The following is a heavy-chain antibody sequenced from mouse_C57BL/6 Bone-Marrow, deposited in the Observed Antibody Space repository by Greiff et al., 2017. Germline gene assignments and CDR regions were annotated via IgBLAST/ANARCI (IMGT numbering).Heavy chain of an antibody. Sequence: VQLQQSGPELVKPGASVKISCKASGYSFTGYYMNWVKQSPEKSLEWIGEINPSTGGTTYNQKFKAKATLTVDKSSSTAYMQLKSLTSEDSAVYYCARMGGLRRGYAMDYWGQGTSVTVSS. CDR2: INPSTGGT. J-gene: IGHJ4*01. D-gene: IGHD2-4*01. V-gene: IGHV1-42*01. CDR3: ARMGGLRRGYAMDY. CDR1: GYSFTGYY.